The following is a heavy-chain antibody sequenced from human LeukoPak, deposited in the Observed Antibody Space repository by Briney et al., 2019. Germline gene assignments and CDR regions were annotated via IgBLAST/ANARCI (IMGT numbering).Heavy chain of an antibody. CDR2: INPSGGST. D-gene: IGHD3-9*01. J-gene: IGHJ4*02. CDR1: GYTFTSYY. Sequence: GASVKVSCKASGYTFTSYYMHWVRQAPGQGLEWMGIINPSGGSTSYAQKFQGRVTMTRDTSTSTVYMELSSLRSEDTAVYYCARARPGDILTGYHRGSFDYWGQGTLVTVSS. CDR3: ARARPGDILTGYHRGSFDY. V-gene: IGHV1-46*01.